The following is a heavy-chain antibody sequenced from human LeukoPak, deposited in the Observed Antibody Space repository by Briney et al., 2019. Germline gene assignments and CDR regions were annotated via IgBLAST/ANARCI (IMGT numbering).Heavy chain of an antibody. CDR3: ARAGTEAWVWGSYHPDAFDI. CDR1: GGSISSGGYY. D-gene: IGHD3-16*01. Sequence: PSQTLSLTCTVSGGSISSGGYYWSWIRQHPGKGLEWIGYIYYSGSTYYNPSLKSRVTISVDTSKNQFSLKLSSVTAADTAVYYCARAGTEAWVWGSYHPDAFDIWGQGTMVIVSS. CDR2: IYYSGST. J-gene: IGHJ3*02. V-gene: IGHV4-31*03.